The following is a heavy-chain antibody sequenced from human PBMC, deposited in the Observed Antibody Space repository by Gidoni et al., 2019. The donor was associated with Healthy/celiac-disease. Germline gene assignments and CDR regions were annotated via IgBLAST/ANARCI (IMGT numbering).Heavy chain of an antibody. J-gene: IGHJ4*02. CDR1: GFTFSSSG. V-gene: IGHV3-33*01. Sequence: QVQLVESGGGVVQPGRSLRLSCAASGFTFSSSGMHWVRQAPGKGLGGVAVIGYDGSNKDYADSVKGRFTISRDNSKNTLYLQMNSLRAEDTAVYYCARDGRYYDFWSGYSMLSYWGQGTLVTVSS. CDR2: IGYDGSNK. D-gene: IGHD3-3*01. CDR3: ARDGRYYDFWSGYSMLSY.